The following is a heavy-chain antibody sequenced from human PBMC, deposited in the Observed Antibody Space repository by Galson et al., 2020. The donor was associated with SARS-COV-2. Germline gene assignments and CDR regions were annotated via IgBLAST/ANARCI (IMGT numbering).Heavy chain of an antibody. Sequence: SCAASAFTFSSYAMSWVRQAPGKGLEWVSAISGSGGSTYYPDSVKGRFTISRDNSKNTLYLQMNSLRAEDTAVYYCSKDAARIKYYYDGTLYYMDVWGKGTPVTVSS. V-gene: IGHV3-23*01. J-gene: IGHJ6*03. CDR3: SKDAARIKYYYDGTLYYMDV. CDR2: ISGSGGST. CDR1: AFTFSSYA. D-gene: IGHD3-22*01.